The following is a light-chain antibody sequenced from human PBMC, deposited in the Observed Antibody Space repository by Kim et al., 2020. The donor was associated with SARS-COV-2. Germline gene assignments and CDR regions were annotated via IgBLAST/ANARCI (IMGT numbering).Light chain of an antibody. CDR3: QQYHDWAET. CDR1: QSVNTK. J-gene: IGKJ1*01. CDR2: GAS. Sequence: SPGERAPRTGRASQSVNTKLAWYQQKGGRPPRILIYGASTRATGVPARFSGSGSGTDFTLTISSLQSEDFAVYYCQQYHDWAETFGQGTKVDIK. V-gene: IGKV3D-15*01.